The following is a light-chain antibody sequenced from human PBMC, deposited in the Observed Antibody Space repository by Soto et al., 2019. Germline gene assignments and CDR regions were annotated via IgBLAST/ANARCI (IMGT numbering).Light chain of an antibody. J-gene: IGKJ4*01. CDR1: QTVSSF. V-gene: IGKV3-11*01. Sequence: VLTQSPATLSLSPGERATLSCRASQTVSSFLAWYQQKPGQAPRLLIHDSSDRATGIPARFSGSGSGTDFTLTISSLEPEDVAVYYCQQRSNWPLTFVGGTKVDIK. CDR2: DSS. CDR3: QQRSNWPLT.